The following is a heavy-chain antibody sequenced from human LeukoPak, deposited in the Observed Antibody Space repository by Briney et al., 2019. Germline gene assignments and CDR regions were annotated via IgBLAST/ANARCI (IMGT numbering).Heavy chain of an antibody. D-gene: IGHD3-10*01. Sequence: GGSLRLSCTTSGFTFTNYGINWVRQAPGKGLEWVAVISYDGSNKYYADSVKGRFTISRDNSKNTLYLQMNSLRAEDTAVYYCATSPTMVEYYFDYWGQGTLVTVSS. CDR2: ISYDGSNK. CDR1: GFTFTNYG. CDR3: ATSPTMVEYYFDY. J-gene: IGHJ4*02. V-gene: IGHV3-30*03.